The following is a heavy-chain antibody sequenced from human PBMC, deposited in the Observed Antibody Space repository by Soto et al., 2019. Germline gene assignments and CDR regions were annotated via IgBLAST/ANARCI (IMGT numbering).Heavy chain of an antibody. Sequence: GGSLRLSCAASGFTFSSYAMHWVRQAPGKGLEWVAVISYDGSNKYYADSVKGRFTLSRDNSKNTLYLQMNSLRAEDTAVYYCARESLNYYGSVVAYYGMDVWGQGTTVTVSS. CDR2: ISYDGSNK. D-gene: IGHD3-10*01. CDR3: ARESLNYYGSVVAYYGMDV. CDR1: GFTFSSYA. J-gene: IGHJ6*02. V-gene: IGHV3-30-3*01.